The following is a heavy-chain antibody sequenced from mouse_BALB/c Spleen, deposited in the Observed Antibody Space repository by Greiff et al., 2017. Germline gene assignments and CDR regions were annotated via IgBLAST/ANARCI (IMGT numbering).Heavy chain of an antibody. D-gene: IGHD2-3*01. CDR3: ARKGLLYAMDY. CDR1: GFSLTSYG. Sequence: VKVVESGPGLVQPSQSLSITCTVSGFSLTSYGVHWVRQSPGKGLEWLGVIWSGGSTDYNAAFISRLSISKDNSKSQVFFKMNSLQANDTAIYYCARKGLLYAMDYWGQGTSVTVSS. V-gene: IGHV2-2*02. CDR2: IWSGGST. J-gene: IGHJ4*01.